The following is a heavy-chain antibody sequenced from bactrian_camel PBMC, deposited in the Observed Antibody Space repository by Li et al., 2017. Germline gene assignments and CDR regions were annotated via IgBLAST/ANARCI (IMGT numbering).Heavy chain of an antibody. Sequence: QLVESGGGSVQPGGSLRFSCTGIAYDFSRYCLGWFRQAPGTERGLVSSIYISGNPKTYYSDSVKGRFTISQDNTKTTLYLQMNDLKPEDAAEYYCAFGRNSLWSGGWYCRLVVPDYGYWGQGTQVTVS. V-gene: IGHV3S28*01. CDR3: AFGRNSLWSGGWYCRLVVPDYGY. CDR2: IYISGNPKT. J-gene: IGHJ6*01. D-gene: IGHD2*01. CDR1: AYDFSRYC.